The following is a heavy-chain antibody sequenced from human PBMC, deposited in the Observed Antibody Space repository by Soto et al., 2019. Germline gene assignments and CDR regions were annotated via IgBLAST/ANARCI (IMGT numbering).Heavy chain of an antibody. D-gene: IGHD2-2*01. CDR2: ISGSGGST. CDR3: AKSSGYCISTSCYHGMDV. V-gene: IGHV3-23*01. J-gene: IGHJ6*02. Sequence: PGGSLRLSCAASGFTFSNYAVSWVRQAPGKGLEWVSSISGSGGSTYYADSVKGRFTISRDNSKNTLYLQMNSLRAEDTAVYYCAKSSGYCISTSCYHGMDVWGQGTTVTVSS. CDR1: GFTFSNYA.